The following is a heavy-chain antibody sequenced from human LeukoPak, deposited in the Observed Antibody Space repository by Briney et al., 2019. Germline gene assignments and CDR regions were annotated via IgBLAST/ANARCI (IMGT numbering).Heavy chain of an antibody. CDR1: GYTFTGYY. J-gene: IGHJ5*02. CDR2: INPNSGGT. Sequence: ASVPVSCKASGYTFTGYYMHWVRQAPRQGLEWMGWINPNSGGTNYAQEFQGRVTMTRDTSISTAYMELSRLRSDDTAVYYCARDYWSMYYYDSSGYWFDPWGQGTLVTVSS. CDR3: ARDYWSMYYYDSSGYWFDP. V-gene: IGHV1-2*02. D-gene: IGHD3-22*01.